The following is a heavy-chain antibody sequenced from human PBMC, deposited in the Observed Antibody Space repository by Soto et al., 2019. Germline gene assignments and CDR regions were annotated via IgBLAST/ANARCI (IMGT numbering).Heavy chain of an antibody. V-gene: IGHV3-30*18. D-gene: IGHD3-10*01. CDR2: ISYDGSNK. CDR1: GFTFSSYG. CDR3: AKSITLVRGVIDY. J-gene: IGHJ4*02. Sequence: QVQLVESGGGVVQPGRSLRLSCAASGFTFSSYGMHWVRQAPGKGLEWVAVISYDGSNKYYADSVKGRFTISRDNSKNTLYLQMNSLRDDDTAVYYCAKSITLVRGVIDYWCQVTLVTVSS.